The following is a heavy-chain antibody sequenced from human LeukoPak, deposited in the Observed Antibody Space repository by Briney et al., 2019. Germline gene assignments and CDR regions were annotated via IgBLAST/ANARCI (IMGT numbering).Heavy chain of an antibody. CDR1: GFTFSNYG. CDR3: AKTQGYFDF. V-gene: IGHV3-23*01. CDR2: ISGSGGTT. J-gene: IGHJ4*02. Sequence: GGSLRLSCAASGFTFSNYGMTWVRQAPGKGLEWVSGISGSGGTTYDADPVKGRFTVSRDNSKNILYLQMNSLRAEDTAVYFCAKTQGYFDFWGQGTLVTVSS.